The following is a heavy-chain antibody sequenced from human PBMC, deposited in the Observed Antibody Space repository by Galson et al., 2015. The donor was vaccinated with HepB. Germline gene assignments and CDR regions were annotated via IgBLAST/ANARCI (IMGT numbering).Heavy chain of an antibody. J-gene: IGHJ4*02. CDR1: GGTFSSYA. CDR2: IIPIFGTA. D-gene: IGHD2-2*02. V-gene: IGHV1-69*13. Sequence: SVKVSCKASGGTFSSYAISWVRQAPGQGLEWMGGIIPIFGTANYAQKFQGRVTITADESTSTAYMELSSLRSEDTAVYYRASGQGYCSSTSCYTGDFDYWGQGTLVTVSS. CDR3: ASGQGYCSSTSCYTGDFDY.